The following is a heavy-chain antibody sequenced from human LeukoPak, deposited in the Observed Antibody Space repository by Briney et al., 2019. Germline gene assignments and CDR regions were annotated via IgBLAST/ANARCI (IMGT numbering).Heavy chain of an antibody. Sequence: SLRLSCAASGFTFGDYTMHWVRQVPGKGLEWVSGITSNSGSIDYADSVRGRFTISRDNAKNSLFLQMNCLRAEDTALYYCAKGNWGSAFDIWGQGTMVTVSS. V-gene: IGHV3-9*01. CDR3: AKGNWGSAFDI. CDR1: GFTFGDYT. CDR2: ITSNSGSI. D-gene: IGHD7-27*01. J-gene: IGHJ3*02.